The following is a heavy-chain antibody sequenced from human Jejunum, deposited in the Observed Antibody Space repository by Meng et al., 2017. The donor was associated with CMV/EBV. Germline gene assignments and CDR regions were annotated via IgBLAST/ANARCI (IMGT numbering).Heavy chain of an antibody. Sequence: SGGSISIYYWSWIRQPPGKGLEWIGYIYYSGSINYNPSLKSRVTISVDTSKNQFSLKLNSVTTADTAVYYCARGGEGYIDYYGMDVWGQGTTVTVSS. J-gene: IGHJ6*02. CDR3: ARGGEGYIDYYGMDV. CDR2: IYYSGSI. CDR1: GGSISIYY. V-gene: IGHV4-59*01. D-gene: IGHD5-18*01.